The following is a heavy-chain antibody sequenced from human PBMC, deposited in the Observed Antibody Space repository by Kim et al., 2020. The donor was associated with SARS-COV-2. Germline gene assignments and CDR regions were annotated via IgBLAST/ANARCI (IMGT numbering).Heavy chain of an antibody. V-gene: IGHV3-20*01. CDR3: ARVTGDSSGYYLLDY. CDR1: GFTFDDYG. J-gene: IGHJ4*02. D-gene: IGHD3-22*01. CDR2: INWNGGST. Sequence: RGSLRLSCAASGFTFDDYGMSWVRQAPGKGLEWVSGINWNGGSTGYADSVKGRFTISRDNAENSLYLQMNSLRAEDTALYHCARVTGDSSGYYLLDYWGQGTLVTVSS.